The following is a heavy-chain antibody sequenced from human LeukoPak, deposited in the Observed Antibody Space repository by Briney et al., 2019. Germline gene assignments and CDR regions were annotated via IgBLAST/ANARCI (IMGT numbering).Heavy chain of an antibody. Sequence: GRSLRLSCAASGFTFSSYGMHWVRQAPGKGLEWVAVIWYDGSNKYYADSVKGRFTISRDNSKNTLYLQMNSLRAEDTAVYYCARARDVHIMRDDAFDIWGQGTMVTVSS. CDR3: ARARDVHIMRDDAFDI. V-gene: IGHV3-33*01. CDR2: IWYDGSNK. CDR1: GFTFSSYG. J-gene: IGHJ3*02. D-gene: IGHD3-16*01.